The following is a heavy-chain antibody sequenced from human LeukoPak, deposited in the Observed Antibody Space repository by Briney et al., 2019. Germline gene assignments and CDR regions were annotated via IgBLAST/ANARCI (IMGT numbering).Heavy chain of an antibody. V-gene: IGHV3-30-3*01. CDR1: GFTFSSYA. CDR3: ARDRYSSGWYYYYGMDV. J-gene: IGHJ6*02. Sequence: GGSLRLSCAASGFTFSSYAMHWVRQAPGKGLEWVAVISYDGSNKYYAGSVKGRFTISRDNSKNTLYLQMNSLRAEDTAVYYCARDRYSSGWYYYYGMDVWGQGTTVTVSS. CDR2: ISYDGSNK. D-gene: IGHD6-19*01.